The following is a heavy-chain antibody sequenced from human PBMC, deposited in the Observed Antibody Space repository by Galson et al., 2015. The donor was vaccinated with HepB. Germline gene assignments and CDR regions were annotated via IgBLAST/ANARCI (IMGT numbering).Heavy chain of an antibody. CDR1: GGSFSGYY. J-gene: IGHJ4*02. CDR3: ARGSRGYPYGSGSYYDY. V-gene: IGHV4-34*01. D-gene: IGHD3-10*01. Sequence: SETLSLTCAVYGGSFSGYYWGWIRQPPGKGLEWIGEINHSGSTNYNPSLKSRVTISVDTSKNQFSLKLSSVTAADTAVYYCARGSRGYPYGSGSYYDYWGRGTLVTVST. CDR2: INHSGST.